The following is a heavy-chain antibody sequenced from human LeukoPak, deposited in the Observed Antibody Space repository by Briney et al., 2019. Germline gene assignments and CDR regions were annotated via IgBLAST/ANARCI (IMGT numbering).Heavy chain of an antibody. CDR1: GYTFTGYY. V-gene: IGHV1-2*02. J-gene: IGHJ4*02. CDR3: ARGVSSPYYYLDY. Sequence: ASVKVSCKASGYTFTGYYLHWVRQAPGQGLEWMGWINPNSGDTNYAQKFQGRVTMTRDTSISTAYMELSRLRSDDTAVFYCARGVSSPYYYLDYWGQGTLVTVSS. CDR2: INPNSGDT. D-gene: IGHD3-22*01.